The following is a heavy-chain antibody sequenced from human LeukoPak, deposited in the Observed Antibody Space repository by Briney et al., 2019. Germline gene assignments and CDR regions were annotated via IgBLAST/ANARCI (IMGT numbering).Heavy chain of an antibody. CDR3: ARTAGRTFDY. D-gene: IGHD6-6*01. V-gene: IGHV1-46*01. J-gene: IGHJ4*02. CDR1: GYTFPSYF. CDR2: INPTGGST. Sequence: GASVKVSCKASGYTFPSYFTHWVRQAPGQGLEWMGIINPTGGSTTYAQKFQGRVTMTRDASTSTVYMELSSLRSEDTAVYYCARTAGRTFDYWGQGTLVTVSS.